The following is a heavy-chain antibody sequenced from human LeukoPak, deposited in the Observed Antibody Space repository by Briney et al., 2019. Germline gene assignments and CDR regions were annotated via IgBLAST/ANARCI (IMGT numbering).Heavy chain of an antibody. D-gene: IGHD1-26*01. Sequence: RASVKVSCKASGYTFTSYYMHWVRQAPGQGLEWMGIINPSGGSTSYAQKFQGRVTMTRDTSTSTVYMELSSLRSEDTAVYYCARDNGSGSYDRAEYFQHWGQGTLVTVSS. CDR3: ARDNGSGSYDRAEYFQH. CDR2: INPSGGST. V-gene: IGHV1-46*01. J-gene: IGHJ1*01. CDR1: GYTFTSYY.